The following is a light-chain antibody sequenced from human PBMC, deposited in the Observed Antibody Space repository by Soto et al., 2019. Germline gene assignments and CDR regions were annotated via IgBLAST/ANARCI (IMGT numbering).Light chain of an antibody. J-gene: IGLJ1*01. CDR2: YDN. CDR1: NSSIGSNT. CDR3: AAWDDSLNGRV. V-gene: IGLV1-44*01. Sequence: QSVLTQPPSASGTPGQRVTISCSGSNSSIGSNTVNWYQQLPGTAPKLLIYYDNLRPSGVPDRISGSKSGTSASLALSGLQSDDEADYYCAAWDDSLNGRVFGTGTKVTV.